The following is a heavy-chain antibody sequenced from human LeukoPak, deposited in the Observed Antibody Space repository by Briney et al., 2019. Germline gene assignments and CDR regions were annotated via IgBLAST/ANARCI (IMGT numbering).Heavy chain of an antibody. D-gene: IGHD1-7*01. CDR2: IRYDGSNK. V-gene: IGHV3-30*02. CDR1: GFTFSSYG. Sequence: PGGSLRLSCAASGFTFSSYGMNWVRQAPGKGLEWVAFIRYDGSNKYYADSVKGRFTFSRDNSKNTLYLQMNSLRADDTAVYYCAKRRGLELTYYYHMDVWGKGTTVTVSS. J-gene: IGHJ6*03. CDR3: AKRRGLELTYYYHMDV.